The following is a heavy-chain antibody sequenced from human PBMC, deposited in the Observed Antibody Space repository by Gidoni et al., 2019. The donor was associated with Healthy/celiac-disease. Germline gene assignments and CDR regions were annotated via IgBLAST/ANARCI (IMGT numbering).Heavy chain of an antibody. CDR3: ASCSGGSCYSGYH. CDR2: IIPILGIA. J-gene: IGHJ5*02. Sequence: QVQLVQSGAEVKKPGSSVKVSCKASVDTFSSYAISWVRQAPGQGLEWMGRIIPILGIANYAQKFQGRVTITADKSTSTAYMELSSLRSEDTAVYYCASCSGGSCYSGYHWGQGTLVTVSS. D-gene: IGHD2-15*01. CDR1: VDTFSSYA. V-gene: IGHV1-69*09.